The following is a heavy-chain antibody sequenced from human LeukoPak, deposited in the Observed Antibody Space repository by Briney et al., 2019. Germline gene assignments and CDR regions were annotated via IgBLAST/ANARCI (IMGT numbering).Heavy chain of an antibody. J-gene: IGHJ4*02. CDR3: ARSPTDEWLNSPLDY. D-gene: IGHD3-9*01. CDR1: GGTFSSYA. CDR2: IIPIFGTA. V-gene: IGHV1-69*01. Sequence: ASVKVSCKASGGTFSSYAISWLRQAPGQGLEWMGGIIPIFGTANSAQKFQGRVTITADESTSTAYMELSSLRSEDTAVYYCARSPTDEWLNSPLDYWGQGTLVTVSS.